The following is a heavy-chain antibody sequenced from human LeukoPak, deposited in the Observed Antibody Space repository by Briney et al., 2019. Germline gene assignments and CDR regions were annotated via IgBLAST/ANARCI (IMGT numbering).Heavy chain of an antibody. J-gene: IGHJ3*02. CDR2: IYYTGRT. Sequence: SETLSLTCTVSGGSISSHYWNWIWQPPGKGLEWIGYIYYTGRTDYNPSLKSRVTISVDTSKNQFSLKLSSVTAADTAVYYCARLSYYYDSSGYYNAFDIWGQGTMVTVSS. V-gene: IGHV4-59*11. CDR3: ARLSYYYDSSGYYNAFDI. CDR1: GGSISSHY. D-gene: IGHD3-22*01.